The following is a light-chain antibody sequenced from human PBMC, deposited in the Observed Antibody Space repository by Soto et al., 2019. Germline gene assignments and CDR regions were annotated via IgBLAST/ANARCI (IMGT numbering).Light chain of an antibody. CDR3: QQYGSSSTWT. Sequence: EIVLTQSPGTLSLSPGEGATLSCRASQSGSITYLAWYQQKPGQAPRLLIYGASNRATGIPDRFSGSGSGTDFTLTISRLEPEDFAVYYCQQYGSSSTWTFGQGTKVDIK. CDR1: QSGSITY. V-gene: IGKV3-20*01. CDR2: GAS. J-gene: IGKJ1*01.